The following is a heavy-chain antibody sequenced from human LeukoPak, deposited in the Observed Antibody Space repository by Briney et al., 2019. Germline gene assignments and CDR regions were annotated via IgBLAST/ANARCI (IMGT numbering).Heavy chain of an antibody. CDR1: GFTFSSYS. CDR2: ISSSSSYI. D-gene: IGHD6-13*01. Sequence: GGSLRLSCAASGFTFSSYSMNWVRQAPGKGLEWVSSISSSSSYIYYADSVKGRFTISRDNAKNSLYLQMNSLRAEDTAVYYCARGTAGRINWFDPWGQGTLVTVSS. V-gene: IGHV3-21*01. CDR3: ARGTAGRINWFDP. J-gene: IGHJ5*02.